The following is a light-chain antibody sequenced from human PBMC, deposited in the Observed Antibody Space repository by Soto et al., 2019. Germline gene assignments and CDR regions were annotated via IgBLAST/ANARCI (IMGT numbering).Light chain of an antibody. CDR1: QSVSSSS. CDR2: AAS. Sequence: DIVLTQSPGTLSLSPGEGATLSCRASQSVSSSSLAWYQQKPGRAPRLLIYAASSRAAGVPGRFSGSGSETDLTLTISGLEPEDFAVYYCQHYGSSPPITFGPGTKVDIK. CDR3: QHYGSSPPIT. V-gene: IGKV3-20*01. J-gene: IGKJ3*01.